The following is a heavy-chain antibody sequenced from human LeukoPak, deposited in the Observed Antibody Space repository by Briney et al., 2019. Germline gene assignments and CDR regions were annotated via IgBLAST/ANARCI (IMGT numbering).Heavy chain of an antibody. D-gene: IGHD5-24*01. Sequence: SETLSLTCTVSSGSISSYYWSWVRQPPGKGLEWIGYVYYSGNTNYNPSLKRRVTISVDTSKNQFSLKLTSVTAADTAVYYCARRADGYNYFDYWGQGTLVTVSS. CDR2: VYYSGNT. CDR3: ARRADGYNYFDY. J-gene: IGHJ4*02. V-gene: IGHV4-59*08. CDR1: SGSISSYY.